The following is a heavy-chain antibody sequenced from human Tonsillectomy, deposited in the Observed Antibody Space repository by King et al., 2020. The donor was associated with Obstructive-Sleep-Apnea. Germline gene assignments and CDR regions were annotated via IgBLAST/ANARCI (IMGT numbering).Heavy chain of an antibody. V-gene: IGHV3-30*02. D-gene: IGHD6-19*01. CDR2: IRYDGSNK. J-gene: IGHJ4*02. Sequence: QVQLVQSGGGVVQPGRSLRLSCAASGFTFSNYGMHWVRQAPGKGLEWVAFIRYDGSNKYYGDSGKGRFTISRDNSKKTQYLQMNSLRPEDTAVYYCARGSYSSGWEGDYWGQGTLVIVSS. CDR1: GFTFSNYG. CDR3: ARGSYSSGWEGDY.